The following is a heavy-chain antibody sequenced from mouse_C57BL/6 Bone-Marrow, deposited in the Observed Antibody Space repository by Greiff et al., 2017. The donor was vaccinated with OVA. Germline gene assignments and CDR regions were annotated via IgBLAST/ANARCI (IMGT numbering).Heavy chain of an antibody. CDR3: ARYTTVPDY. CDR2: IDPSDSYT. J-gene: IGHJ2*01. V-gene: IGHV1-69*01. Sequence: VQLQQPGAELVMPGASVKLSCKASGYTFTSYWMHWVKQRPGQGLEWIGEIDPSDSYTNYNQKFKGKSTLTVDKSSSTAYMQLSSLTSEDSAVYYCARYTTVPDYWGQGTTLTVSS. D-gene: IGHD1-1*01. CDR1: GYTFTSYW.